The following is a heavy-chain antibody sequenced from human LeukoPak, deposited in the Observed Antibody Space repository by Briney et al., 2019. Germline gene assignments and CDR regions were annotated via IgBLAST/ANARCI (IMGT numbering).Heavy chain of an antibody. Sequence: KIRVRQTPGKGLQGVSVISGNGGSTNYADSVKGRFTISRDNSKNILFLQMRSLRAEDTAVYNCANTPDFNMVRGVDYYFDYWGQGTLVTVSS. J-gene: IGHJ4*02. CDR2: ISGNGGST. D-gene: IGHD3-10*01. V-gene: IGHV3-23*01. CDR3: ANTPDFNMVRGVDYYFDY.